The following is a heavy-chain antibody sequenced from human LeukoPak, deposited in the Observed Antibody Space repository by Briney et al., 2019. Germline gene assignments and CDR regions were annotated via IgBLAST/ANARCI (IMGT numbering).Heavy chain of an antibody. CDR1: GFTFSTYG. V-gene: IGHV3-30*03. J-gene: IGHJ4*02. D-gene: IGHD3-10*01. Sequence: GGSLRLSCAASGFTFSTYGMHLVRQAPGKGLEWVAAISYDGSNKYYADSVKGRFTISRDNSKNTLYLQMNSLRPEDTAVYYCARSGYYGLGTKGFDHWGQGTLVTVSS. CDR2: ISYDGSNK. CDR3: ARSGYYGLGTKGFDH.